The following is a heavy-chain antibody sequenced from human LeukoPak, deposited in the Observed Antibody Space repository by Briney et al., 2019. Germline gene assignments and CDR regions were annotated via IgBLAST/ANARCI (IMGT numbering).Heavy chain of an antibody. V-gene: IGHV2-5*02. CDR2: IYCDDDK. J-gene: IGHJ5*02. Sequence: SGPTLVNSTATLTLTCTLAGISLSTTGVGVGRIRQPPGEALEWVAFIYCDDDKLYSPSLSSRLTISKGTSKNQVVLIMTNMDPVDTATYYCAYRPYSSSWYTYNWFDPWGQGTLVTVSS. CDR3: AYRPYSSSWYTYNWFDP. D-gene: IGHD6-13*01. CDR1: GISLSTTGVG.